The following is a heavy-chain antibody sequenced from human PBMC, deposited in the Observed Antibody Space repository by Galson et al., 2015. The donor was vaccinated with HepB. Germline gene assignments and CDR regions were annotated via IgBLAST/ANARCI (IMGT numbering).Heavy chain of an antibody. CDR1: GFTFSSYW. J-gene: IGHJ4*02. CDR3: ARAGYYDSRGGGDY. V-gene: IGHV3-7*05. D-gene: IGHD3-22*01. CDR2: IKQDGSEK. Sequence: SLRLSCAASGFTFSSYWMSWVRQAPGKGLEWVANIKQDGSEKYYVDSVKGRFTISRDNAKNSLYLQMNSLRAEDTAVYYCARAGYYDSRGGGDYWGQGTLVTVSS.